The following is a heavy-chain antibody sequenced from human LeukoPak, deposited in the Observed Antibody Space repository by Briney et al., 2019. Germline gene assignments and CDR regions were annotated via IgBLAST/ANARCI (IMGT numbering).Heavy chain of an antibody. CDR2: IYYSGST. V-gene: IGHV4-31*03. CDR1: GGSISSGGYY. J-gene: IGHJ4*02. Sequence: TLSLTCTVSGGSISSGGYYWSWIRQHPGKGLEWIGYIYYSGSTYYNPSLKSRVTISVDTSKNQFSLKLSSVTAADTAVYFCARHTRVVAGRAFDYWGQGTLVTVSS. D-gene: IGHD6-19*01. CDR3: ARHTRVVAGRAFDY.